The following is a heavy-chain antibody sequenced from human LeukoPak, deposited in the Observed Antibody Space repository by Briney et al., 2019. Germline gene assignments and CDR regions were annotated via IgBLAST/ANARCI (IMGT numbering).Heavy chain of an antibody. CDR2: MNPNSGNT. V-gene: IGHV1-8*01. CDR1: GYTFTSYD. J-gene: IGHJ4*02. Sequence: ASVKVSRKASGYTFTSYDINWVRQATGQGLEWMGWMNPNSGNTGYAQKFQGRVTMTRNTSISTAYMELSSLRSEDTAVYYCARLAQYYYDSSGYYLNDYWGQGTLVTVSS. D-gene: IGHD3-22*01. CDR3: ARLAQYYYDSSGYYLNDY.